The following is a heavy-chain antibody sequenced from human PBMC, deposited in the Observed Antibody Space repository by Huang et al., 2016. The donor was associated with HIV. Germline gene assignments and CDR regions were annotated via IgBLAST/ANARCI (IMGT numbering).Heavy chain of an antibody. V-gene: IGHV3-74*01. Sequence: EVQLVESGGGLVQPGGSLRLSCAASGFTFSRYWMHWVRQAPGKGRVGVSSINSDGRSTSYEDSLKGRFTISRDNAKNTLYLQMNSLGAEDTAVYYCASLGLDWNSGGWGQGTLVTVSS. D-gene: IGHD1-7*01. CDR1: GFTFSRYW. CDR2: INSDGRST. CDR3: ASLGLDWNSGG. J-gene: IGHJ4*02.